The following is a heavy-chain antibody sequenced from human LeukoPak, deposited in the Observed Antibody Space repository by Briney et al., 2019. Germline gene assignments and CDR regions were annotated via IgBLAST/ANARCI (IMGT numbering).Heavy chain of an antibody. D-gene: IGHD3-3*01. Sequence: SETLSLTCTVSGGSISSYYWSWIRQPPGKGLEWIGYIYTSGSTNYNPSLKSRVTISVDTSKNQFSLKLSSVTAADTAVYYCARSLYYDFWSGYSKFYYYYYMDVWGKGTTVTVSS. V-gene: IGHV4-4*09. CDR2: IYTSGST. CDR1: GGSISSYY. J-gene: IGHJ6*03. CDR3: ARSLYYDFWSGYSKFYYYYYMDV.